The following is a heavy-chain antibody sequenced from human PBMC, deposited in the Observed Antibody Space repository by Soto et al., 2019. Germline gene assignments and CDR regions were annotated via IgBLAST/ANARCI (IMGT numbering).Heavy chain of an antibody. CDR2: ISSSSSTI. CDR1: GFTFSSYS. J-gene: IGHJ4*02. CDR3: ARYCISTSCYDDFDY. D-gene: IGHD2-2*01. Sequence: PGGSLRLSCAASGFTFSSYSMNWVRQAPGKGLEWVSCISSSSSTIYYADSVKGRFTISRDNAKNSLYLQMNSLRDEDTAVYYCARYCISTSCYDDFDYWGRGTLVTVSS. V-gene: IGHV3-48*02.